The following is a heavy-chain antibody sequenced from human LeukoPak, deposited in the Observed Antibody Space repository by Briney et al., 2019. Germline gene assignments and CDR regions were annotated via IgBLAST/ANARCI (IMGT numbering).Heavy chain of an antibody. CDR2: INHSGST. V-gene: IGHV4-34*01. D-gene: IGHD3-10*01. J-gene: IGHJ6*02. Sequence: SETLSLTCAVYGGSFSGYYWSWIRQPPGKGLEWIGEINHSGSTNYNPSLKSRVTISVDTSKNQFSLKLSSVTAADTAVYYCARGGSLWFGGLLYYYYGMDVWGQGTTVTVSS. CDR3: ARGGSLWFGGLLYYYYGMDV. CDR1: GGSFSGYY.